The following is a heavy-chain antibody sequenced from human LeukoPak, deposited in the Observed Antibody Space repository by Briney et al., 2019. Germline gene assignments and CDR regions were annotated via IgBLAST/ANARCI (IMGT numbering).Heavy chain of an antibody. J-gene: IGHJ4*02. CDR2: INPNNGDT. D-gene: IGHD5-18*01. Sequence: ASVKVSCKASGYTFTGYHMHLVRQAPGQGLEWMGWINPNNGDTNYAQKLQGRVTMTTDTSTSTAYMEVRSLRSDDTAVYYCTRDLGVDTTMIFFDYWGQGSLVTVSS. CDR1: GYTFTGYH. V-gene: IGHV1-18*04. CDR3: TRDLGVDTTMIFFDY.